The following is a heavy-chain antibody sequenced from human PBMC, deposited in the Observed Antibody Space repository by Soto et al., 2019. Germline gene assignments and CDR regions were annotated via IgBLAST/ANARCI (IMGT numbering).Heavy chain of an antibody. J-gene: IGHJ6*02. Sequence: QVQLVESGGGVVQPGKSLRLSCVASGFTFSSHGMHWVRQAPGKGLEWVAVISYDGSNKYYADSVKGRFTISRDNSKKPXYXXMKSSRAGDTAVYDGAKDRGSSGYRVGGHYYGMVVWGQGTTVTVSS. CDR3: AKDRGSSGYRVGGHYYGMVV. CDR2: ISYDGSNK. V-gene: IGHV3-30*18. CDR1: GFTFSSHG. D-gene: IGHD6-13*01.